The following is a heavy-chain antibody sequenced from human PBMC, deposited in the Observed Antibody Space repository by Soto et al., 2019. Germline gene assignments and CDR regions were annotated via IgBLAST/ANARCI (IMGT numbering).Heavy chain of an antibody. CDR3: VKPSHEMLTGYAPLDP. J-gene: IGHJ5*02. Sequence: EVQLLESVGGLVQPGGSLRLSCVASGFTFSAYAMSWVRQAPGKGLQWVSAIRDSGDYTYYADSVKGRFTILRDNSKSTLFLQMDSLNADDTALYYCVKPSHEMLTGYAPLDPWGEGTLVAVSS. CDR2: IRDSGDYT. V-gene: IGHV3-23*01. D-gene: IGHD3-9*01. CDR1: GFTFSAYA.